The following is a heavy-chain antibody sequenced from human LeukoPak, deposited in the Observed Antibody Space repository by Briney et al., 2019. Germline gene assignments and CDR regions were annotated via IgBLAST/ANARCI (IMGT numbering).Heavy chain of an antibody. D-gene: IGHD1-26*01. Sequence: PGGSLRLSCAASGFTFSSYWMPWVRQAPGKGLVWVSRIESDGSSTSYADSVKGRLTISRDNAKNSLYLQMNSLRAEDTAVYYCAGSYGGPDYWGQGTLVTVSS. V-gene: IGHV3-74*01. CDR2: IESDGSST. CDR1: GFTFSSYW. CDR3: AGSYGGPDY. J-gene: IGHJ4*02.